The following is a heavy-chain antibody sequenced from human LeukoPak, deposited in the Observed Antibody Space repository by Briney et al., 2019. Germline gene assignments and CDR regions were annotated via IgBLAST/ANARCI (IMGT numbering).Heavy chain of an antibody. V-gene: IGHV1-8*01. D-gene: IGHD6-19*01. J-gene: IGHJ3*01. Sequence: GASVNVSCKASGYTFTSYDINWVRQATGQGLEWMGWMNPNSGNTGYAQKFQGRVTMTRNTSISTAYMELSSLRSEDTAVYYCARGRGVFGIAVALPFWGQGTMVTVSS. CDR2: MNPNSGNT. CDR1: GYTFTSYD. CDR3: ARGRGVFGIAVALPF.